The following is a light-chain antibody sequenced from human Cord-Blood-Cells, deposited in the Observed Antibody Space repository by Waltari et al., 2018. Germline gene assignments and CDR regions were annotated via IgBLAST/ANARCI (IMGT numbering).Light chain of an antibody. CDR1: SSDVGGYNY. J-gene: IGLJ2*01. CDR3: SSYAGSNNWVV. V-gene: IGLV2-8*01. Sequence: QSALTQPPSASGSPGQSVTLSCTGTSSDVGGYNYVSWYQQHPGTAPKLMIYEVSKRPSGVTERFSGSKSGNTASLTVSVLQAEDDADYYCSSYAGSNNWVVFGGGTKLTVL. CDR2: EVS.